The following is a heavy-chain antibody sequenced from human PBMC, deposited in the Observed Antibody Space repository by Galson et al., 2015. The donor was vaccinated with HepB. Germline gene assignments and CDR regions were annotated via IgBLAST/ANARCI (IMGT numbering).Heavy chain of an antibody. CDR1: GYTFTGYY. CDR3: ARVRVRSLDWFDP. V-gene: IGHV1-2*02. J-gene: IGHJ5*02. Sequence: SVTVSCKASGYTFTGYYMHWVRQAPGQGLEWMGWINPNSGGTNYAQKFQGRVTITRDTSISTAYMELSRLRSDDTAVYYCARVRVRSLDWFDPWGQGTLVTVSS. CDR2: INPNSGGT. D-gene: IGHD1-1*01.